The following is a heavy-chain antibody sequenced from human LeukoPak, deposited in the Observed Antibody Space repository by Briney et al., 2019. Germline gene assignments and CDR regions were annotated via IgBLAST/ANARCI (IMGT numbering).Heavy chain of an antibody. V-gene: IGHV1-8*01. CDR1: GYSFTTYV. D-gene: IGHD5-18*01. J-gene: IGHJ4*02. Sequence: ASVKVSCKASGYSFTTYVINWVRQATGQGLEWMGWMNPNSGNTGYAQRFQSRVTMTRDTSISTAYMELNSLTSEDTAVYYCAKNVRDTGTFDYWGQGTLVTVSS. CDR3: AKNVRDTGTFDY. CDR2: MNPNSGNT.